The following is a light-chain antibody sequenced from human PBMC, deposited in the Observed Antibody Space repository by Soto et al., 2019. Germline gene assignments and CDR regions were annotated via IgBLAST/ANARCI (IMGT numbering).Light chain of an antibody. V-gene: IGKV1-9*01. J-gene: IGKJ5*01. Sequence: QLTQLPSSMSSSVGDRVTITCLASQGVSSHLAWHQQKPGKAPKLLIYEVSTLQSGVPSRFSGSGSGTDFTLTISSLQPEDFATYYCQHLNSYPITFGQGTRLEIK. CDR3: QHLNSYPIT. CDR1: QGVSSH. CDR2: EVS.